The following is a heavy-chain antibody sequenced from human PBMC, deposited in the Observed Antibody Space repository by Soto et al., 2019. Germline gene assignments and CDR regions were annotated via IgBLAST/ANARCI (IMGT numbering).Heavy chain of an antibody. CDR1: GFTFSSYA. J-gene: IGHJ5*02. D-gene: IGHD3-3*01. CDR2: ISGSGGST. Sequence: PGGSLRLSCAASGFTFSSYAMSWVRQAPGKGLEWVSAISGSGGSTYYADSVKGRFTISRDNSKNTLYLQMNSLRAEDTAVYYCAKDGITIFGVVIRSEDPWGQGTLVTVSS. V-gene: IGHV3-23*01. CDR3: AKDGITIFGVVIRSEDP.